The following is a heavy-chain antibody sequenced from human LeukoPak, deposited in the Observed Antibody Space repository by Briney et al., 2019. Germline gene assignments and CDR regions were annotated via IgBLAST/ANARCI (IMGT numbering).Heavy chain of an antibody. D-gene: IGHD4-17*01. V-gene: IGHV3-23*01. Sequence: GGSLRLSCAASGFAFSTYAMSWVRQAPGKGLEWVSAISRSGGTTYYADSVKGRFTISRDISKNTLYLQMNNLRVEDTAVYHCANRRPDYGDHRGGPFVYWGQGTLVTVSS. J-gene: IGHJ4*02. CDR3: ANRRPDYGDHRGGPFVY. CDR2: ISRSGGTT. CDR1: GFAFSTYA.